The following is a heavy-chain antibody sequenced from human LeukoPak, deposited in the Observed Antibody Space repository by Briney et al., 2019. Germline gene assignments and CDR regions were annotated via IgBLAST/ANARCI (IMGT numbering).Heavy chain of an antibody. Sequence: ASVTVSCKASGYTFTGYYIHWVRRAPGQGLEWMGWINPNSGGTNYAQKFQGRVTMTRDTSISTAYMELSRLRSDDTAVYYCARGKSYGSGTYYTYWGQGTLVTVSS. CDR1: GYTFTGYY. V-gene: IGHV1-2*02. CDR3: ARGKSYGSGTYYTY. J-gene: IGHJ4*02. CDR2: INPNSGGT. D-gene: IGHD3-10*01.